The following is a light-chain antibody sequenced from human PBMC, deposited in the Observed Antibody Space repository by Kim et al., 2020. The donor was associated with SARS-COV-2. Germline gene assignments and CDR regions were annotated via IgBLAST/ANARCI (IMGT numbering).Light chain of an antibody. CDR1: RLRNYF. CDR3: KSRDSSGNQWV. Sequence: AIGHTVRITCQGDRLRNYFACWYQQKPGQAPILFFYGKNNRHPGIPDRFSGSSSGNTASLTITGAQAEDEAAYYCKSRDSSGNQWVFGGGTQLTVL. V-gene: IGLV3-19*01. CDR2: GKN. J-gene: IGLJ3*02.